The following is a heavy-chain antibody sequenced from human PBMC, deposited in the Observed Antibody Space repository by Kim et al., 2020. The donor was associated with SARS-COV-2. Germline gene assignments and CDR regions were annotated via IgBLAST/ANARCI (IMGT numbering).Heavy chain of an antibody. CDR2: IYYSGST. CDR1: GGSISSGGYY. Sequence: TLSLTCTVSGGSISSGGYYWSWIRQHPGKGLEWIGYIYYSGSTYYNPSLKSRVTISVDTSKNQFSLKLSSVTAADTAVYYCARGSTVVTEVDYWGQGTLVTVSS. J-gene: IGHJ4*02. D-gene: IGHD2-15*01. CDR3: ARGSTVVTEVDY. V-gene: IGHV4-31*03.